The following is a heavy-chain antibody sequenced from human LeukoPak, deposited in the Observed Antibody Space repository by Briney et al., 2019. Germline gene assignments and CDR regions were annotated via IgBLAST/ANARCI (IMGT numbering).Heavy chain of an antibody. J-gene: IGHJ6*02. D-gene: IGHD3-16*01. Sequence: GGSLRLSCVGSGFTFSSYSMNWVRQAPGKGLEWVSGISGGGVTTYYADSVKGRFTISRDNSKNTLYLQMNSLRADDTAIYYCARNQQLGGHSYYYYGMDVWGRGTTVTVSS. CDR1: GFTFSSYS. CDR3: ARNQQLGGHSYYYYGMDV. V-gene: IGHV3-23*01. CDR2: ISGGGVTT.